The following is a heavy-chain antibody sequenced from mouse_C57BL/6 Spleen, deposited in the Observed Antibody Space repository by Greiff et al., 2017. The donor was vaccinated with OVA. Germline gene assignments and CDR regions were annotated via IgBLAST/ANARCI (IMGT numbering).Heavy chain of an antibody. CDR2: ISYDGSN. V-gene: IGHV3-6*01. CDR3: ARDLYDGYSSYYFDY. Sequence: VQLKESGPGLVKPSQSLSLTCSVTGYSITSGYYWNWIRQFPGNKLEWMGYISYDGSNNYNPSLKNRISITRDTSKNQFFLKLNSVTTEDTATYYCARDLYDGYSSYYFDYWGQGTTLTVSS. CDR1: GYSITSGYY. J-gene: IGHJ2*01. D-gene: IGHD2-3*01.